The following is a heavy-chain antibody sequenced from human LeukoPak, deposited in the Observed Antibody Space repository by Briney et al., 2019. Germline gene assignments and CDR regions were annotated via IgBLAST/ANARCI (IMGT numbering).Heavy chain of an antibody. D-gene: IGHD1/OR15-1a*01. Sequence: PGESLRLSCTVSGFDFSGHWMNWVRQAPGKGLEWVANIKYDGSQKGYVASVEGRFTISRDNAKKSVYLQVNSLRAEDTAVYYCATRNNLEHWGQGILVTVSS. CDR2: IKYDGSQK. J-gene: IGHJ4*02. V-gene: IGHV3-7*01. CDR3: ATRNNLEH. CDR1: GFDFSGHW.